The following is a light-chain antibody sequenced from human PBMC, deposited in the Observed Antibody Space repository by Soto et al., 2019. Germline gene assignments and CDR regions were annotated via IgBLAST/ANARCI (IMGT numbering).Light chain of an antibody. CDR1: QGISNY. CDR3: QKYNSAPPYT. CDR2: AAS. J-gene: IGKJ2*01. V-gene: IGKV1-27*01. Sequence: DIQMTQSPSSLSASVGDRVTITCRASQGISNYLAWYQQKPGKVPKLLIYAASTLQSGVPSRFSGSGSGTDFTLTSSSLQPEHVATYYCQKYNSAPPYTFGQGTKLEIK.